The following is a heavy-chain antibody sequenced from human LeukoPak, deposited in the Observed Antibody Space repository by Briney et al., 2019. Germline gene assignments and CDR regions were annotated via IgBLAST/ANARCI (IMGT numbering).Heavy chain of an antibody. CDR3: AKGRGWFYGMDV. CDR1: GFTFNSYA. CDR2: LSGSGGST. Sequence: GGSLRLSCAASGFTFNSYAMNWVRQAPGKGREWGSRLSGSGGSTYYADSVKGRFTIPRDNSQNTLYLQLNSLRAEDTAVYYCAKGRGWFYGMDVWGQGTPVTVSS. D-gene: IGHD2-15*01. J-gene: IGHJ6*02. V-gene: IGHV3-23*01.